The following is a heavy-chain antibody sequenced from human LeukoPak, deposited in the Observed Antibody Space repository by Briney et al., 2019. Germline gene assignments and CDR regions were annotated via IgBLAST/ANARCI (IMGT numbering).Heavy chain of an antibody. CDR3: AKFLKVITFGEAFDI. J-gene: IGHJ3*02. V-gene: IGHV3-30*02. Sequence: PGGSLRLSCAASGSTFSSYGMHWVRQAPGKGLEWVAFIRYDGSNKYYEDSVKGRFTISRDNSKNTLYLQMNSLRAEDTAVYYCAKFLKVITFGEAFDIWGQGTMVTVSS. CDR2: IRYDGSNK. D-gene: IGHD3-16*01. CDR1: GSTFSSYG.